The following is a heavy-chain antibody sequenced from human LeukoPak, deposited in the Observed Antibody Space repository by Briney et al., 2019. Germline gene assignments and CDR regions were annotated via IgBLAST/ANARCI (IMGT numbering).Heavy chain of an antibody. D-gene: IGHD1-26*01. Sequence: ASVKVSCKASGYTFTGYYMHWVRQAPGQGLEWMGWINPDNGGTNYAQKFQGRVTMTRDMSISTAYMELSRLRSDDTAVYYCARDSTWAVQGPGGMDVWGQGTTVTVSS. CDR3: ARDSTWAVQGPGGMDV. V-gene: IGHV1-2*02. J-gene: IGHJ6*02. CDR1: GYTFTGYY. CDR2: INPDNGGT.